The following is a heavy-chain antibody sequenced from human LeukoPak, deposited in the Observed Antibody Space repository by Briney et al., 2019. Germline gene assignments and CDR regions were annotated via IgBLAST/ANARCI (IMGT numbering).Heavy chain of an antibody. CDR3: ARCPVATGWFDP. D-gene: IGHD5-12*01. CDR2: IYYSGST. J-gene: IGHJ5*02. V-gene: IGHV4-59*05. CDR1: GGSISKQY. Sequence: PSETLSLTCTVSGGSISKQYWTWVRQSAGKGLEWIGSIYYSGSTYYNPSLKSRVTISVDTSKNQFSLKLSSVTAADTAVYYCARCPVATGWFDPWGQGTLVTVSS.